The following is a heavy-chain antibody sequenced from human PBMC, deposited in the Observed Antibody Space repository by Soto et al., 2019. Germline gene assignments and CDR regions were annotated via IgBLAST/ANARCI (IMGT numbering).Heavy chain of an antibody. J-gene: IGHJ6*02. CDR1: GFTFSSYS. V-gene: IGHV3-21*01. CDR3: AHLGSLDYYYGMDV. D-gene: IGHD1-26*01. CDR2: ISSSSSYI. Sequence: EVQLVESGGGLVKPGGSLRLSCAASGFTFSSYSMNWVRQAPGKGLEWVSSISSSSSYIYYADSVKGRFTISRDNAKNSLYLQMNSLRAEDTAVYYCAHLGSLDYYYGMDVWGQGTTVTVSS.